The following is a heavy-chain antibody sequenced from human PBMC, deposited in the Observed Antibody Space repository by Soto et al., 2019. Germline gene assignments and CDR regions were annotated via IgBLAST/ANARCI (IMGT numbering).Heavy chain of an antibody. CDR2: IYWDDDK. D-gene: IGHD3-3*01. J-gene: IGHJ4*02. V-gene: IGHV2-5*02. CDR1: GFSLTTSGVG. Sequence: QITLNESGPTVVKPAETLTLTCTFSGFSLTTSGVGVGWIRQSPGKAPERLALIYWDDDKRYSASLKSRLTITKDTSKNQVVLTMASVDPADTATYYCADRILRTVFGLVTTTAIYFDFWGQGTPVVVSS. CDR3: ADRILRTVFGLVTTTAIYFDF.